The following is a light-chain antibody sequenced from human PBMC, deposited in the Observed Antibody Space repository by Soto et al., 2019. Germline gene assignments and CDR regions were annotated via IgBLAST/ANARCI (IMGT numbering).Light chain of an antibody. V-gene: IGKV1-39*01. CDR2: AAS. J-gene: IGKJ2*01. CDR1: QRVNNY. CDR3: QQTYTTPTT. Sequence: DIQMTQSPSSLSASVGDRVTITCRASQRVNNYLNWYQQKPGQAPKVLIYAASSLRSGDPSRFSGSGSGTDFTLTISSLQPEDFATYYCQQTYTTPTTFGQGINLEIK.